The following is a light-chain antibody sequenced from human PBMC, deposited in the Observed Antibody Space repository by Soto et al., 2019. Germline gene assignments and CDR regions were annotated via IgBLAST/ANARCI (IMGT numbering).Light chain of an antibody. Sequence: DVVMTQSPLSLPVTLGQPASISCRSSQSLVYSXGXTYLNWFQQRPGQSPRRLIYKVSNRDSGVPDRFSGSGSGTDFTLKISRVXAEXXXVXXXXXGTHWPPYTFGQGTKLEIK. CDR1: QSLVYSXGXTY. CDR2: KVS. CDR3: XXGTHWPPYT. V-gene: IGKV2-30*01. J-gene: IGKJ2*01.